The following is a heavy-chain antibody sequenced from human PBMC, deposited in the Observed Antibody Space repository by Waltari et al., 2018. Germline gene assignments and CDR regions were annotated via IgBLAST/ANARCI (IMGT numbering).Heavy chain of an antibody. V-gene: IGHV3-30*16. D-gene: IGHD3-16*02. CDR3: ARPIVRIYAVGAFDI. CDR2: ISYDGSNK. Sequence: QVQLVESGGGVVQPGRSLRLPCAASGFTFRSYATHWVPQAPGKGLEWVAVISYDGSNKYYADSVKGRFTISRDNSKNTLYLQMNSLRAEDTAVYYCARPIVRIYAVGAFDIWGQGTMVTVSS. CDR1: GFTFRSYA. J-gene: IGHJ3*02.